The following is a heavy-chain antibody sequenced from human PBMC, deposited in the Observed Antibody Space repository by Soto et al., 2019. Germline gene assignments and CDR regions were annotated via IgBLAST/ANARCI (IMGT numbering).Heavy chain of an antibody. D-gene: IGHD3-22*01. J-gene: IGHJ4*02. CDR2: TYYRSKWYN. CDR1: GDSVSSNSAA. V-gene: IGHV6-1*01. Sequence: PSQTLSLTCVISGDSVSSNSAAWNWIRQSPSRGLEWLGRTYYRSKWYNDYAVSVKSRITINPDTSKNQFSLQLNSVTPEDTAVYYCARESITMIVVATWPRGVFDYWGQGTLVTVSS. CDR3: ARESITMIVVATWPRGVFDY.